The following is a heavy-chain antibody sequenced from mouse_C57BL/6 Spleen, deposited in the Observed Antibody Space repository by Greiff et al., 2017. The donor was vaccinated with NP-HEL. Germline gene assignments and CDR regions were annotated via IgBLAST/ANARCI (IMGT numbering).Heavy chain of an antibody. Sequence: VQLQQSGAELVKPGASVKLSCKASGYTFTEYTIHWVKQRSGQGLEWIGWFYPGSGSIKYNEKFKDKATLTADKSSSTVYMELSRLTSEDSAVYFCARHEDEGCAYDEAWFAYWGQGTLVTVSA. CDR1: GYTFTEYT. D-gene: IGHD2-3*01. CDR2: FYPGSGSI. V-gene: IGHV1-62-2*01. J-gene: IGHJ3*01. CDR3: ARHEDEGCAYDEAWFAY.